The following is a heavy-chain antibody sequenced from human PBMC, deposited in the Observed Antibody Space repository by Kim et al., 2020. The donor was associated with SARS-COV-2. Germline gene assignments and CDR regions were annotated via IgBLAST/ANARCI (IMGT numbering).Heavy chain of an antibody. CDR3: AKGHIVVVIAIPDY. D-gene: IGHD2-21*01. J-gene: IGHJ4*02. V-gene: IGHV3-30*18. CDR1: GFTFSSYG. Sequence: GGSLRLSCAASGFTFSSYGMHWVRQAPGKGLEWVAVISYDGSNKYYADSVKGRFTISRDNSKNTLYLQMNSLRAEDTAVYYCAKGHIVVVIAIPDYWGQG. CDR2: ISYDGSNK.